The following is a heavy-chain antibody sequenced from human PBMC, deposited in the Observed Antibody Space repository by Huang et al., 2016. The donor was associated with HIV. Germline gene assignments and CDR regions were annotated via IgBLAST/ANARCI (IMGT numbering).Heavy chain of an antibody. Sequence: EVELVESGGGLVKPGGSLRLSCAAFGFAFSRYGMNWVRQAPWKGREWVAFIVSDSSYIYYAEAVKGRVTISRDNAKSSIYLQLDSLRAEDTAVYYCAYQQWLVGGLNHWGQGTLVVVSS. D-gene: IGHD6-19*01. CDR3: AYQQWLVGGLNH. J-gene: IGHJ5*02. CDR2: IVSDSSYI. V-gene: IGHV3-21*02. CDR1: GFAFSRYG.